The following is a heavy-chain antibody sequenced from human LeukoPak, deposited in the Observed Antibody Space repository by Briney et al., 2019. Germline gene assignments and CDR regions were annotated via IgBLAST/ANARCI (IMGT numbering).Heavy chain of an antibody. CDR1: GVSFIGNY. J-gene: IGHJ4*02. Sequence: SETLSLTCGVYGVSFIGNYWSWIRQPPGKGPEWIGEIDHNGYAQYNPSLKRRVTISLDTSEKQFSLKLSSVTAADTGVYYCARIRCGHTDGVCYNYWGRGTLVTVSS. CDR2: IDHNGYA. CDR3: ARIRCGHTDGVCYNY. D-gene: IGHD2-8*01. V-gene: IGHV4-34*01.